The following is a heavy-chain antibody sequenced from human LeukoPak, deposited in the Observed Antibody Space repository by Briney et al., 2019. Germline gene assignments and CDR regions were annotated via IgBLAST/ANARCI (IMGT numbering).Heavy chain of an antibody. J-gene: IGHJ4*02. CDR3: AREFRNYDILTGYPTSLFDY. V-gene: IGHV1-69*05. D-gene: IGHD3-9*01. CDR2: IIPIFGTA. Sequence: ASVKVSCKASGGTFSSYAISWVRQAPGQGLEWMGGIIPIFGTANYAQKFQGRVTITTDESTSKAYMELSSLRSEDTAVYYCAREFRNYDILTGYPTSLFDYWGQGTLVTVSS. CDR1: GGTFSSYA.